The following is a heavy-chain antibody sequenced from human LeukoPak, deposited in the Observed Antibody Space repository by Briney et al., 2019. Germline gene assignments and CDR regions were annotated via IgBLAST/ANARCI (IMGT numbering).Heavy chain of an antibody. J-gene: IGHJ3*02. CDR3: ARDRWAGTTLIDI. D-gene: IGHD1-1*01. V-gene: IGHV3-23*01. CDR1: GFPFSRYA. Sequence: GGSLRLSCVVSGFPFSRYAMNWVRQAPGKGLEWVSAISGSGISTFQADSVKGRFTISRDNSKNTLYLQVNSLRAEDTAVYYCARDRWAGTTLIDIWGQGTMVTVSS. CDR2: ISGSGIST.